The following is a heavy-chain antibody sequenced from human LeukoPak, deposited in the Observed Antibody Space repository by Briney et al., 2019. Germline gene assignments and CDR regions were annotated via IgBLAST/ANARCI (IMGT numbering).Heavy chain of an antibody. Sequence: SETLSLTCTVSGGSISSYYWSWIRQPPGKGLEWIGYIYYSGSTNYNPSLKSRVTISVDTSKNQFSLKLSSVTAADTAVYYCTSSSWPRPFDYWGQGTLVTVSS. J-gene: IGHJ4*02. CDR3: TSSSWPRPFDY. D-gene: IGHD6-13*01. CDR2: IYYSGST. V-gene: IGHV4-59*01. CDR1: GGSISSYY.